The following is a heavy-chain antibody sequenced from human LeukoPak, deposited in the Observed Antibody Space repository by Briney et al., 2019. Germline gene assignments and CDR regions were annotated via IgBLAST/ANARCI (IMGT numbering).Heavy chain of an antibody. CDR3: ARLGYYDILTGQTPFDY. CDR1: GFTFSSYA. D-gene: IGHD3-9*01. CDR2: ISHTGSAN. Sequence: PGGSLRLSCAASGFTFSSYAMNWVRQAPGKGLEWVSYISHTGSANSYADSVKGRFTISRDNAKNSLFLQMNSLRAEDTAVYYCARLGYYDILTGQTPFDYWGQGTLVTVSS. J-gene: IGHJ4*02. V-gene: IGHV3-48*03.